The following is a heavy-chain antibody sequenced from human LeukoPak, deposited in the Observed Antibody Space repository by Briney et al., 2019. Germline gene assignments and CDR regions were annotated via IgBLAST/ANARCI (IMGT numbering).Heavy chain of an antibody. Sequence: GGSLRLSCAASGFTVSSNYMSWVRQAPGKGLEWVSVIYSGGSTYYADSVKGRFTISRDNSKNTLYLQMNSPRAEDTAVYYCARAPYDFWSGYHDAFDIWGQGTMVTVSS. CDR2: IYSGGST. CDR1: GFTVSSNY. J-gene: IGHJ3*02. V-gene: IGHV3-53*01. CDR3: ARAPYDFWSGYHDAFDI. D-gene: IGHD3-3*01.